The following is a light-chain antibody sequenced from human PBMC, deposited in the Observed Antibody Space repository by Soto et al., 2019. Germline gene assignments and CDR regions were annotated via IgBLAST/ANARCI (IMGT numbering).Light chain of an antibody. J-gene: IGKJ1*01. CDR1: QSISTW. CDR2: KAS. V-gene: IGKV1-5*03. Sequence: DMPMTQAPYTLCASVGDRVTITCRASQSISTWLAWHKQKPGKAPKLLISKASSLESGVPSRLSGSGSGTEFSLTIRGLKPDYFATYYCQQYDYPRTFGQGTKVDIK. CDR3: QQYDYPRT.